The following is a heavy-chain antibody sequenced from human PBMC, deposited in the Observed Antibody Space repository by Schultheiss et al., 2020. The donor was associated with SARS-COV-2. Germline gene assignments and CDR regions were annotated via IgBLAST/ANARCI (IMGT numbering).Heavy chain of an antibody. CDR3: ARYSSGWYSNYYYYGMDV. CDR2: ISAYNGNT. Sequence: ASVKVSCKASGYTFTSFGISWVRQAPGQGLEWMGWISAYNGNTNYAQKFQGWVTMTRDTSISTAYMELSRLRSDDTAVYYCARYSSGWYSNYYYYGMDVWGQGTTVTVSS. D-gene: IGHD6-19*01. V-gene: IGHV1-18*01. J-gene: IGHJ6*02. CDR1: GYTFTSFG.